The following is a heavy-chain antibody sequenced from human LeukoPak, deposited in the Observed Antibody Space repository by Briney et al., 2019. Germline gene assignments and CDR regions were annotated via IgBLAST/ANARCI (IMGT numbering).Heavy chain of an antibody. Sequence: ASVKVSCKASGYTFTSYGISWVRQAPGQGLEWMGWISAYNGNTNYAQKLQGRVTMTTDTSTSTAYMELRSLRSDDTAVYYCARVNFGESSYYYMDVWGKGTTVTISS. J-gene: IGHJ6*03. CDR3: ARVNFGESSYYYMDV. CDR2: ISAYNGNT. V-gene: IGHV1-18*01. D-gene: IGHD3-10*01. CDR1: GYTFTSYG.